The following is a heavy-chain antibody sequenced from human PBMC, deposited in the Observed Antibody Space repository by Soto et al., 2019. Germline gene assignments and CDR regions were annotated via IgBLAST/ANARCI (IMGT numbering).Heavy chain of an antibody. CDR3: ARSKKRRGYSGYEMGSYFDY. CDR2: IYYSGST. D-gene: IGHD5-12*01. Sequence: PSETLSLTCTVSGGSISSYYWSWIRQPPGKGPEWIGYIYYSGSTNYNPSLKSRVTISVDTSTSTAYMELRSLRSDDTAVYYCARSKKRRGYSGYEMGSYFDYWGQGTLVTVSS. J-gene: IGHJ4*02. V-gene: IGHV4-59*01. CDR1: GGSISSYY.